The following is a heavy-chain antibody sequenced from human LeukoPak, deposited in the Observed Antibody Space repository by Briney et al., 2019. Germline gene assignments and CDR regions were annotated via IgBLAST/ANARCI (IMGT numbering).Heavy chain of an antibody. CDR2: IYYSGST. V-gene: IGHV4-39*07. CDR3: LVVVSRVVDY. Sequence: PSETLSLTCTVSGGSISSSSYYWGWIRQPPGKGLEWIGSIYYSGSTYYNPSLKSRVTISVDTSKNQFSLKLSSVTAADTAVYYCLVVVSRVVDYWGQGTLVTVSS. D-gene: IGHD3-22*01. J-gene: IGHJ4*02. CDR1: GGSISSSSYY.